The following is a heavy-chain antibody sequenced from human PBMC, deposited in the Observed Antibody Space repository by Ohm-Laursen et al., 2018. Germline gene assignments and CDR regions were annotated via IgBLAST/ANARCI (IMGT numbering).Heavy chain of an antibody. CDR2: IIPIFGTA. CDR3: ARDHPAAAGKTHDY. CDR1: GYTFTSYD. J-gene: IGHJ4*02. Sequence: SSVKVSCKASGYTFTSYDINWVRQAPGQGLEWMGGIIPIFGTANYAQKFQGRVTMTTDTSTSTAYMELRSLRSDDTAVYYCARDHPAAAGKTHDYWGQGTLVTVSS. D-gene: IGHD6-13*01. V-gene: IGHV1-69*05.